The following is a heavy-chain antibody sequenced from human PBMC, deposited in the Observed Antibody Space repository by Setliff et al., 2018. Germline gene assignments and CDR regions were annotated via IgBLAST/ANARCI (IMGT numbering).Heavy chain of an antibody. CDR2: IYHSGST. V-gene: IGHV4-38-2*02. J-gene: IGHJ4*02. Sequence: PSETLSLPCTVAGYSISSGYYWGWIRQPPGKGLEWIGSIYHSGSTYYNPSLKSRVTISVDTSKNQFSLKLSSVTAADTAVYYCASSPGYSSGWYEGWGQGTLVTVSS. CDR1: GYSISSGYY. D-gene: IGHD6-19*01. CDR3: ASSPGYSSGWYEG.